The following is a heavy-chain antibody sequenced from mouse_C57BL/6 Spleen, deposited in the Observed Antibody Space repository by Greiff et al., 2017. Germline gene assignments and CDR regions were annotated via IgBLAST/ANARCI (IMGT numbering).Heavy chain of an antibody. J-gene: IGHJ4*01. V-gene: IGHV1-55*01. Sequence: QVQLQQPGAELVKPGASVKMSCKASGYTFTSYWITWVKQRPGQGLEWIGDIYPGSGSTNYNEKFKSKDTLTVDTSSSTAYMQLSSLTSEDAAVYYCARGDYYGSSYDAMDYWGQGTSVTVSS. CDR1: GYTFTSYW. D-gene: IGHD1-1*01. CDR2: IYPGSGST. CDR3: ARGDYYGSSYDAMDY.